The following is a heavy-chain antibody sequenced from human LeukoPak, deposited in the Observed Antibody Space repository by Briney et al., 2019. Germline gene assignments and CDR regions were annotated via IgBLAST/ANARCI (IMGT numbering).Heavy chain of an antibody. Sequence: GSSVKVSCKASGGTFSSYAISWVRQAPGQGLEWMGRIIPILGIANYAQKFQGRVTITADKSTSTAYMELSSLRSEDTAVYYCARVARAGTEDYWGQGTLVTVSS. J-gene: IGHJ4*02. CDR2: IIPILGIA. D-gene: IGHD6-13*01. CDR3: ARVARAGTEDY. V-gene: IGHV1-69*04. CDR1: GGTFSSYA.